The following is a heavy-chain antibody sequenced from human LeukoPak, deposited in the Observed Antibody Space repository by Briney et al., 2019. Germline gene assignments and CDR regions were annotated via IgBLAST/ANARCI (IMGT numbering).Heavy chain of an antibody. D-gene: IGHD3-10*01. Sequence: GGSLRLSCAASGFTFSSYWMSWVRQAPGKGLEWVGCIKSKADGGTTDYAAPVKGVFTISRDDSKNTLYLQMNSLRTEDTAVYYCTTDRGLTMVRGVIIDWGQGTLVTVSS. J-gene: IGHJ4*02. V-gene: IGHV3-15*01. CDR1: GFTFSSYW. CDR2: IKSKADGGTT. CDR3: TTDRGLTMVRGVIID.